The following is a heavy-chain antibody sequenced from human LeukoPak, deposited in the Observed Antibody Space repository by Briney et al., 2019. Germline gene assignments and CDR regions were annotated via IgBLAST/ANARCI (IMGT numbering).Heavy chain of an antibody. Sequence: GGSLRLSCAASGFDFGAYEMNWVRQAPGKGLEWVAYFAGSDTTKYYADSVRGRFTISRDNAKNSLYLQMNSLRAEDTALYYFTPLVYHLDSWGQGTLVTVSS. CDR2: FAGSDTTK. V-gene: IGHV3-48*03. D-gene: IGHD3-16*02. J-gene: IGHJ4*02. CDR1: GFDFGAYE. CDR3: TPLVYHLDS.